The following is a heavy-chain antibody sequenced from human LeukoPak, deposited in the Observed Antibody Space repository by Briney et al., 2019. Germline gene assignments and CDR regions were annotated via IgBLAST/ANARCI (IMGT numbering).Heavy chain of an antibody. D-gene: IGHD6-6*01. CDR3: ARGSSRAASKRFGMDV. Sequence: GGSLRLSCAGSGFSFSSYTMHWVRQAPGKGLEWVAVISYDGSNKYYADSVKGRFTISRDNSKNTLYLQMNSLRAEDTAVYYCARGSSRAASKRFGMDVWGQGTTVTVSS. V-gene: IGHV3-30-3*01. J-gene: IGHJ6*02. CDR1: GFSFSSYT. CDR2: ISYDGSNK.